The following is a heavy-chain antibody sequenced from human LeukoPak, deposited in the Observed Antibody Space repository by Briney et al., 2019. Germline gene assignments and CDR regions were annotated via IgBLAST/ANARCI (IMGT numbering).Heavy chain of an antibody. Sequence: ASVKVSCKASGYTFTGYYMHWVRQAPGQGLEWMGWINPNSGGTNYAQKFQGRVTMTRDTSISTAYMELSRLRSDDTAVYYCARDLAQIVVVTANWFDPWGQGTLVTVSS. V-gene: IGHV1-2*02. CDR3: ARDLAQIVVVTANWFDP. D-gene: IGHD2-21*02. CDR2: INPNSGGT. CDR1: GYTFTGYY. J-gene: IGHJ5*02.